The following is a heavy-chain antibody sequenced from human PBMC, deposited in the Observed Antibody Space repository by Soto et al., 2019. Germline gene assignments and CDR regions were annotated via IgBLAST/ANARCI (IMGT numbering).Heavy chain of an antibody. CDR3: ARELLGGGFDY. Sequence: VGSLRLSCAASGFTFSSYAMHWVRQAPGKGLEWVAVISYDGSNKYYADSVKGRFTISRDNSKNTLYLQMNSLRAEDTAVYYCARELLGGGFDYWGQGTLVTVSS. CDR1: GFTFSSYA. J-gene: IGHJ4*02. CDR2: ISYDGSNK. D-gene: IGHD2-21*02. V-gene: IGHV3-30*04.